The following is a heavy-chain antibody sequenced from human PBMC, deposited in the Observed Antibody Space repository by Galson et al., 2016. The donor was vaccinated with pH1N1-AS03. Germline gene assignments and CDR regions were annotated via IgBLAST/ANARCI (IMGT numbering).Heavy chain of an antibody. J-gene: IGHJ1*01. Sequence: SLRLSCAASGFIFSDYAMHWVRQAPGKGLEWVALVSYDTARQQYADSVKGRFTISKDRPRNMLYLEMNNLRVEDTAVYYCVKGTGFSGTWYPFHQWGQGTLVRVSA. CDR1: GFIFSDYA. V-gene: IGHV3-30-3*02. CDR2: VSYDTARQ. D-gene: IGHD6-13*01. CDR3: VKGTGFSGTWYPFHQ.